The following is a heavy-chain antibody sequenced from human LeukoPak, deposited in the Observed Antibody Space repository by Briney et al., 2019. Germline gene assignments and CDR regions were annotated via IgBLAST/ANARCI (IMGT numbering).Heavy chain of an antibody. V-gene: IGHV3-30*02. D-gene: IGHD3-22*01. CDR3: AKSYYDSSGYYYVSYFDY. CDR2: IRYDGSNK. CDR1: GFTFSSYG. J-gene: IGHJ4*02. Sequence: GGSLRLSCAASGFTFSSYGMHWVRQAPGKGLEWVAFIRYDGSNKYYADSVKGRFTISRDNSKNTLYLQMNSLRAEDTAVYYCAKSYYDSSGYYYVSYFDYWGPGTLVTVSS.